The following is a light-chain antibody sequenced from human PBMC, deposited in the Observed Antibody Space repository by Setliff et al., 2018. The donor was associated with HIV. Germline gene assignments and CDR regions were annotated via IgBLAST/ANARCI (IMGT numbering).Light chain of an antibody. V-gene: IGLV2-23*02. CDR3: CSYSRSTVPYV. J-gene: IGLJ1*01. CDR1: SSDIGGHNL. CDR2: NVY. Sequence: QSVLAQVASVSGSLGQSITISCTGTSSDIGGHNLVSWFRVDPGKAPKLIIYNVYLLASGVSPRFSASKSGNTASLTIFGLQSEDEGDYYCCSYSRSTVPYVFGSGTKVTV.